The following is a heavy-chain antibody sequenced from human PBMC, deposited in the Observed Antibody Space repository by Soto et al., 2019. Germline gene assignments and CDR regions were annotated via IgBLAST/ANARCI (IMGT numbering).Heavy chain of an antibody. D-gene: IGHD3-10*01. V-gene: IGHV3-21*01. CDR2: ISSSSSYI. Sequence: GGSLRLSCAASGFTFSSYSMNWVRQAPGKGLEWVSSISSSSSYIYYADSVKGRFTISRDNAKNSLYLQMNSLGAEDTAVYYCARDPTYYYGSGSYDYYYYGMDVWGQGTTVTVSS. J-gene: IGHJ6*02. CDR1: GFTFSSYS. CDR3: ARDPTYYYGSGSYDYYYYGMDV.